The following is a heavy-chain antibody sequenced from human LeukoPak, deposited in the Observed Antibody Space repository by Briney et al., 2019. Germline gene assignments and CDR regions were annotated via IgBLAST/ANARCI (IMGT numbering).Heavy chain of an antibody. Sequence: GASVKVSCKASGGTFSSYAISWVRQAPGQGLEWMGGIIPIFGTANYAQKFQGRVTITADESTSTAYMELSSLRSEDTAVYYCARGYSSSWYDRRRYFDYWGQGTLVTVSS. V-gene: IGHV1-69*13. CDR2: IIPIFGTA. J-gene: IGHJ4*02. D-gene: IGHD6-13*01. CDR1: GGTFSSYA. CDR3: ARGYSSSWYDRRRYFDY.